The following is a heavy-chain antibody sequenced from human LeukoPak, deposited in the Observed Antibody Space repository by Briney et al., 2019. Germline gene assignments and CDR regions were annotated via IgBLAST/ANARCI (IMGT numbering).Heavy chain of an antibody. D-gene: IGHD2-2*01. V-gene: IGHV3-74*01. CDR1: GFTFSSYW. CDR2: INSDGSST. Sequence: GGSLRLSCAASGFTFSSYWMHWVRQAPGKGLVWVSRINSDGSSTSYADSVKGRFTISRDNAKNTLYLQMNSLRAEDTAVYYCARDPRYQLLGDAFDIWGQGTMVTVPS. CDR3: ARDPRYQLLGDAFDI. J-gene: IGHJ3*02.